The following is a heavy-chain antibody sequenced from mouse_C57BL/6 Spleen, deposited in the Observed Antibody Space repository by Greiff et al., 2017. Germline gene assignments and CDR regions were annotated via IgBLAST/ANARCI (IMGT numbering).Heavy chain of an antibody. CDR3: ARLDSRTFDY. Sequence: VQLQQSGAELVRPGTSVKMSCKASGYTFTNYWIGWAKQRPGHGLEWIGDIYPGGGYTNYNEKFKGKATLTADKSSSTAYMQFSSLTSEDSAIYYCARLDSRTFDYGGQGTTLTVSS. CDR2: IYPGGGYT. J-gene: IGHJ2*01. V-gene: IGHV1-63*01. CDR1: GYTFTNYW.